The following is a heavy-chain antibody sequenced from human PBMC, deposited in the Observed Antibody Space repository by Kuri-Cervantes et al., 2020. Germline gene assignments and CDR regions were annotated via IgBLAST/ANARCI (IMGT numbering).Heavy chain of an antibody. CDR1: GGSISSGGYS. V-gene: IGHV4-30-2*05. J-gene: IGHJ4*02. CDR2: IYHSGST. D-gene: IGHD3-22*01. Sequence: SETLSLTCAVSGGSISSGGYSWSWIRQPPGKGLEWIGYIYHSGSTYYNPSLKSRVTISVDTSKNQFSLKLSSVTAADTAEYYCARDWDSRGAFDYWGQGTLVTVSS. CDR3: ARDWDSRGAFDY.